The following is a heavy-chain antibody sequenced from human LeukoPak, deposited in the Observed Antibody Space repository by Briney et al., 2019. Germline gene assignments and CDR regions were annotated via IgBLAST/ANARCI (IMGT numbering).Heavy chain of an antibody. D-gene: IGHD2-2*01. CDR2: XXXXXXST. V-gene: IGHV3-23*01. Sequence: GGSLRLSCAASGFTFSSYAMSWVRQAPGKGLXXXXXXXXXXXSTYYADSVKGRFTISRDNSKNTLYLQMNSLRAEDTAVYYCAKGGYCSSTSCYDNTYYYYYGMDVWGKGTTVTVSS. J-gene: IGHJ6*04. CDR1: GFTFSSYA. CDR3: AKGGYCSSTSCYDNTYYYYYGMDV.